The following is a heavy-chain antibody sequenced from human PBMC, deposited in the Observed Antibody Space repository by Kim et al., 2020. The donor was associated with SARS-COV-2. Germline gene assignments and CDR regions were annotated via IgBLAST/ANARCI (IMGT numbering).Heavy chain of an antibody. V-gene: IGHV1-69*13. CDR3: ARIGYYDSSGRPTFDY. Sequence: SVKVSCKASGGTFSSYAISWVRQAPGQGLEWMGGIIPIFGTANYAQKFQGRVTITADESTSTAYMELSSLRSEDTAVYYCARIGYYDSSGRPTFDYWCQGTLVTLSS. CDR2: IIPIFGTA. J-gene: IGHJ4*02. CDR1: GGTFSSYA. D-gene: IGHD3-22*01.